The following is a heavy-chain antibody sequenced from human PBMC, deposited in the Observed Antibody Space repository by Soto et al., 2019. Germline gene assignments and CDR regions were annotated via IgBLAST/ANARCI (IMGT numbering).Heavy chain of an antibody. CDR1: GFTFSNYG. D-gene: IGHD3-10*01. V-gene: IGHV3-30*18. J-gene: IGHJ4*02. CDR2: ISYDGDDK. CDR3: AKDRGWRVARVRGVNSLDY. Sequence: QVQLAESGGGVVQPGRSLRLSCAASGFTFSNYGMHWVRQAPGKGLEWVAVISYDGDDKYFADSVKGRFSISRDSSKKTLYLQMNSLRPEDTAVYYCAKDRGWRVARVRGVNSLDYWGQGALVTVSS.